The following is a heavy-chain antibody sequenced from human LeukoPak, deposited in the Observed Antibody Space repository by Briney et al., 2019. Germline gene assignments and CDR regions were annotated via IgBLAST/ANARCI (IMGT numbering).Heavy chain of an antibody. CDR2: IYSGGST. V-gene: IGHV3-66*02. Sequence: GGSLRPSCAASGFTVSSNYMSWVRQAPGKGLEWVSVIYSGGSTYYADSVKGRFTISRDNSKNTLYLQMNSLRAEDTAVYYCASARQYYYDSSGYDYWGQGTLVTVSS. CDR3: ASARQYYYDSSGYDY. J-gene: IGHJ4*02. CDR1: GFTVSSNY. D-gene: IGHD3-22*01.